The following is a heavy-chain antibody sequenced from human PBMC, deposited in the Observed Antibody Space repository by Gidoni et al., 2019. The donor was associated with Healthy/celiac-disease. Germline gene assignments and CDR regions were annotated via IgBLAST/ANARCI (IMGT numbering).Heavy chain of an antibody. Sequence: EVQLLESGGGLVQPGGSLRLSCAASGFPFSSYAMSWVRQAPGKGLEWVSAISGSGGSTYYADSVKGRFTISRDNSKNTLYLQMNSLRAEDTAVYYCAKMPDGSYRYFQHWGQGTLVTVSS. CDR3: AKMPDGSYRYFQH. J-gene: IGHJ1*01. CDR1: GFPFSSYA. V-gene: IGHV3-23*01. D-gene: IGHD1-26*01. CDR2: ISGSGGST.